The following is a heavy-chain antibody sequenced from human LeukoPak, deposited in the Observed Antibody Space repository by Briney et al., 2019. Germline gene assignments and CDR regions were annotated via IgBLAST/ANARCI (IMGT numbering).Heavy chain of an antibody. CDR1: GFTFSSYW. Sequence: PAGSLRLSCAASGFTFSSYWMHWVRQAPGKGLVWVSRLNNDGSSTNYADSVKGRFTISRDNAKNTLYLQMNSLRAEDTAAYYCARIAWDSFDIWGQGTMVTVSS. J-gene: IGHJ3*02. CDR2: LNNDGSST. D-gene: IGHD2-15*01. CDR3: ARIAWDSFDI. V-gene: IGHV3-74*01.